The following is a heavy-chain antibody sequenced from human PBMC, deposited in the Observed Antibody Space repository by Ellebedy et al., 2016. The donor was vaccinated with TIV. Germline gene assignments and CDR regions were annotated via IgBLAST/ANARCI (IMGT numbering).Heavy chain of an antibody. D-gene: IGHD6-19*01. CDR2: IYPGDSAN. CDR1: GYSFISYW. V-gene: IGHV5-51*01. CDR3: ARGDRGSGWYWDK. J-gene: IGHJ4*02. Sequence: PGGSLRLSCKGSGYSFISYWIGWVRQMPGKGLEWMGYIYPGDSANRYSPSFQGQVTISVDKSISTAYLQWSSLKASDTAIYYCARGDRGSGWYWDKWGQGTLVTVSS.